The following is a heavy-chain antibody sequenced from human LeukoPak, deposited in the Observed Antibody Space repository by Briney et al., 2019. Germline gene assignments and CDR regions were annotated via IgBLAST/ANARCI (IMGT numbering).Heavy chain of an antibody. D-gene: IGHD3-10*01. CDR2: IYSGGST. J-gene: IGHJ5*02. V-gene: IGHV3-66*02. Sequence: GGSLRHSCAASGFTFSSNYMSWVRQAPGKGLEWVSVIYSGGSTYYADSVKGRFTISRDNSKNTLYLQMNSLRAEDTAIYCCATSFSDYYGSTWGQGTLVTVSS. CDR1: GFTFSSNY. CDR3: ATSFSDYYGST.